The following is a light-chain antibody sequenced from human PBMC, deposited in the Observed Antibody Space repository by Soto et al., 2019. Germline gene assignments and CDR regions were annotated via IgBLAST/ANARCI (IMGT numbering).Light chain of an antibody. CDR3: QQYNNRPPWT. CDR2: GAS. V-gene: IGKV3-15*01. Sequence: EIVMTQSPATLSVSPGETATLSCRASQSVSGNLAWYQQKPGRAPRLLIYGASTRATGIPARFGGSGSGTEFTLTISSLQSEDFAVYYCQQYNNRPPWTFGQGTKVDMK. J-gene: IGKJ1*01. CDR1: QSVSGN.